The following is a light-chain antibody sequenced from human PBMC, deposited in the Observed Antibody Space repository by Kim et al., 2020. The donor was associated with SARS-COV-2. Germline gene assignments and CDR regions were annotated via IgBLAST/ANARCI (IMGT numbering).Light chain of an antibody. Sequence: QSALTQPASVSGSPEQSITISCTGTSSDVGGYNYVSWYQQHPGRAPKLMIYDVSDRPSGVSNRFSGSKSGNTASLTISGLQAEDEADYYCSSYTSSSPYLFGTGTKLTVL. CDR2: DVS. CDR1: SSDVGGYNY. V-gene: IGLV2-14*03. CDR3: SSYTSSSPYL. J-gene: IGLJ1*01.